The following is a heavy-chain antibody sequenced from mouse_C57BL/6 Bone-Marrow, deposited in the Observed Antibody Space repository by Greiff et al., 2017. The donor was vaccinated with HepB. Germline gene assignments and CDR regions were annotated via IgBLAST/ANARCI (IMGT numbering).Heavy chain of an antibody. D-gene: IGHD1-1*01. CDR2: IRNKANNHAT. J-gene: IGHJ3*01. CDR1: GFTFSDAW. Sequence: DVQLQESGGGLVQPGGSMKLSCAASGFTFSDAWMDWVRQSPEKGLEWVAEIRNKANNHATYYAESVKGRFTISRDDSKSSVYLQMNSLRAEDTGIYYCTLYYYGSRGAYWGQGTLVTVSA. V-gene: IGHV6-6*01. CDR3: TLYYYGSRGAY.